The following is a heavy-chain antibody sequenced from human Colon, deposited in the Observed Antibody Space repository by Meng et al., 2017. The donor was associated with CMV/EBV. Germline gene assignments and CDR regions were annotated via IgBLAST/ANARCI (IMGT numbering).Heavy chain of an antibody. CDR1: GFTFSASN. J-gene: IGHJ3*02. Sequence: GGSLRLSCEASGFTFSASNMNWVRQAPGRGPEWVASITGSSDYIYYADSVKGRFTISRDYTKNSLYLQMNTLRAEDTAVYYCATDRGIIPSRPGAFDIWGQGTMVTVSS. V-gene: IGHV3-21*01. CDR2: ITGSSDYI. CDR3: ATDRGIIPSRPGAFDI. D-gene: IGHD6-6*01.